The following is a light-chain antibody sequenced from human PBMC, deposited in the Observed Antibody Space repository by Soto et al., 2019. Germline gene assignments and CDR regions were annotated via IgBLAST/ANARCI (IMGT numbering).Light chain of an antibody. CDR1: QSISSW. Sequence: DIQMTQSPSTLSASVGDRVTITCRASQSISSWLAWYQQKPGKAPKLLIHKASSLERGVPSRFSGSGSGTEFTLTISSLQPDDFATYYCQQYNTYSTFGQGTKVEIK. J-gene: IGKJ1*01. CDR2: KAS. V-gene: IGKV1-5*03. CDR3: QQYNTYST.